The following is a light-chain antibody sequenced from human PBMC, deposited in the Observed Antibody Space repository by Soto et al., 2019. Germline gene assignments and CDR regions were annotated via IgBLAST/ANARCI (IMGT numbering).Light chain of an antibody. CDR2: KAS. CDR1: QSISSW. J-gene: IGKJ1*01. Sequence: DIQMTQSPSTLSASVGDRVTITCRASQSISSWLAWYQQKPGKAPKLLIYKASSLESGVPSRFSVSGSGTEFTLSISILLPDDFATYYCQQYNSXSPWTFGQGTKVDIK. CDR3: QQYNSXSPWT. V-gene: IGKV1-5*03.